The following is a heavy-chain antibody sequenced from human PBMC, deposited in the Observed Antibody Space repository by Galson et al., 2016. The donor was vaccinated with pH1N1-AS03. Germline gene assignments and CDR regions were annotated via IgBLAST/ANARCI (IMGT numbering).Heavy chain of an antibody. CDR3: ARQGQWLVEHYYYGMDV. Sequence: LTCSVSGVSINSHLWTWIRQTPGKELEWIGNLDHTGNTEYSPSPKTRVSISVDTPKNQLSLRLKFVTAADTAVYYCARQGQWLVEHYYYGMDVWGHGTTVTVSS. J-gene: IGHJ6*02. D-gene: IGHD6-19*01. CDR1: GVSINSHL. CDR2: LDHTGNT. V-gene: IGHV4-59*08.